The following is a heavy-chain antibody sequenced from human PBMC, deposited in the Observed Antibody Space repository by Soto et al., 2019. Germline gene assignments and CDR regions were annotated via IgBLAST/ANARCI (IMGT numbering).Heavy chain of an antibody. CDR1: GGSISSYY. CDR2: IYYSGST. V-gene: IGHV4-59*01. CDR3: AGGRITMVRGALPYYYYYGMDV. Sequence: SETLSLTCTVSGGSISSYYWSWIRQPPGKGLEWIGYIYYSGSTNYNPSLKSRVTISVDTSKNQFSLKLSSVTAADTAVYYCAGGRITMVRGALPYYYYYGMDVWGQGTTVTVSS. J-gene: IGHJ6*02. D-gene: IGHD3-10*01.